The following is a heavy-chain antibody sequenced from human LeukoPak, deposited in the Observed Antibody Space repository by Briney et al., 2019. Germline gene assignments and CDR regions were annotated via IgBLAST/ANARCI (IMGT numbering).Heavy chain of an antibody. CDR2: INFNRGDT. D-gene: IGHD1-26*01. Sequence: ASVKVSCKASGYTFRNYYIHWVRQAPGHGLEYMGWINFNRGDTSYAEKFQGRVTMTRDTSIDTVYMDLSSLRSDDTALYYCARDKSNGIGIVYWGQGTPVTVSS. V-gene: IGHV1-2*02. J-gene: IGHJ4*02. CDR3: ARDKSNGIGIVY. CDR1: GYTFRNYY.